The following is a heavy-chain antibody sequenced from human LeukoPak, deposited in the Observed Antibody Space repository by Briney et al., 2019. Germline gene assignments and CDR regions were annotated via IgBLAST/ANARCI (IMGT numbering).Heavy chain of an antibody. V-gene: IGHV3-23*01. CDR3: AKAVGYNTYWYFDL. CDR1: GFTFSNYA. J-gene: IGHJ2*01. D-gene: IGHD5-24*01. CDR2: LSGSGGTT. Sequence: GGSLRLSCAASGFTFSNYAMNWVRQAPGKGLEWASALSGSGGTTNYANSVKGRFTISRSNSKNTLYLQMNNPSVDDTAVYYCAKAVGYNTYWYFDLWGRGTLVTVSS.